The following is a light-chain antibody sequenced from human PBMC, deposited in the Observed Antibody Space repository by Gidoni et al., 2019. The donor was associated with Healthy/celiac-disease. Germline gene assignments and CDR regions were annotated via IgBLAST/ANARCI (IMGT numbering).Light chain of an antibody. CDR1: QSISSW. V-gene: IGKV1-5*01. Sequence: DIQLTQSPSTLSASVGDRVTIPCRASQSISSWLAWYQQKPGKAPKLLIYDASSLESGVPSRFSGSGSGTDFTLTISSLHPDDFATYYCQQYNSYPITFGQGTRLEI. J-gene: IGKJ5*01. CDR2: DAS. CDR3: QQYNSYPIT.